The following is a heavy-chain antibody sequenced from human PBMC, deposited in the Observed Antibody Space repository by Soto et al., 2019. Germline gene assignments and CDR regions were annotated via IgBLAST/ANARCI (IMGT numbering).Heavy chain of an antibody. J-gene: IGHJ6*03. V-gene: IGHV4-39*01. D-gene: IGHD1-1*01. CDR3: ARHWRGWKYYYYLDV. CDR2: IYYSGST. CDR1: GGSISSSSYY. Sequence: QLQLQESGPGLVKPSETLSLTCTVSGGSISSSSYYWGWIRQPPGKGLEWIGSIYYSGSTYYRPSLKSRVTLYVDTSKNQFSLKLRSVTAADTAVYYCARHWRGWKYYYYLDVWGKGTTVTVSS.